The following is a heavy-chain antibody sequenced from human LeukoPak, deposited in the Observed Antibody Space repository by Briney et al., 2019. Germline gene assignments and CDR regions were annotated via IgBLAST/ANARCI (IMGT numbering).Heavy chain of an antibody. Sequence: SETLSLTCTVSGGSIRSYYWSWIRQPPGKGLEWIGYIYYSGSTNYNPSLKSRVTISVDTSKNQFSLKLSSVTAADTAVYYCARDPDGSANWDQGTLVTVSS. D-gene: IGHD3-10*01. J-gene: IGHJ4*02. CDR2: IYYSGST. CDR1: GGSIRSYY. V-gene: IGHV4-59*01. CDR3: ARDPDGSAN.